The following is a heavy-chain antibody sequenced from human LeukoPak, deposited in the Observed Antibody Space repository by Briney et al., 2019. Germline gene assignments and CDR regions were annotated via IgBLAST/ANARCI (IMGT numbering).Heavy chain of an antibody. Sequence: PGGSLRLSCAASGFTFSSYSMNWVRQAPGKGLEWVSSISSSSSYIYYADSVKGRFTISRDNAKNSLYLQMNSLRAEDTAVYYCAREGGEGAASWDYFDYWGQGTLVTVSS. V-gene: IGHV3-21*01. CDR3: AREGGEGAASWDYFDY. CDR1: GFTFSSYS. CDR2: ISSSSSYI. J-gene: IGHJ4*02. D-gene: IGHD1-26*01.